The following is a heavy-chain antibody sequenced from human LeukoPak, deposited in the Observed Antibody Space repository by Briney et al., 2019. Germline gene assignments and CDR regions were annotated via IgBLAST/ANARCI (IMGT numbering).Heavy chain of an antibody. Sequence: SVKVSCKASGGTFSSYAISWVRQAPGQGLEWMGGIIPIFGTANYAQKFQGRVTITADESTSTAYMELSSLRSEDTAVYYCARDDSSGYYYSSINYYYYGMDVWGQGTTVTVSS. D-gene: IGHD3-22*01. J-gene: IGHJ6*02. CDR1: GGTFSSYA. V-gene: IGHV1-69*13. CDR2: IIPIFGTA. CDR3: ARDDSSGYYYSSINYYYYGMDV.